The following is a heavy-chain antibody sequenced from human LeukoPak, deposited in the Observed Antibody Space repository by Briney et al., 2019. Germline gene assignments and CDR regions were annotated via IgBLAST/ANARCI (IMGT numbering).Heavy chain of an antibody. CDR3: ATGRTDIVVVPAAQSGFPLDY. CDR1: GYTFTSYA. Sequence: ASVKVSCKASGYTFTSYAMNWVRQAPGQGLEWMGWINTNTGNPTYAQGFTGRFVFSLDTSVSTAYLQISSLKAEDTAVYYCATGRTDIVVVPAAQSGFPLDYWGQGTLVTVSS. J-gene: IGHJ4*02. D-gene: IGHD2-2*01. CDR2: INTNTGNP. V-gene: IGHV7-4-1*02.